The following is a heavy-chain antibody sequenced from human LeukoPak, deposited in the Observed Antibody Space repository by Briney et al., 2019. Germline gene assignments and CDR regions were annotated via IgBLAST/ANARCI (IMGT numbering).Heavy chain of an antibody. V-gene: IGHV1-46*01. CDR2: INPSGGST. D-gene: IGHD6-6*01. Sequence: ASVKVSCKASGYTFTSYYMHWVRQAPGQGLEWMGIINPSGGSTSYAQKFQGRVTISVDTSKNQFSLKLSSVTAADTAVYYCAREGSSSSMGYCYYMDVWGKGTTVTVSS. J-gene: IGHJ6*03. CDR3: AREGSSSSMGYCYYMDV. CDR1: GYTFTSYY.